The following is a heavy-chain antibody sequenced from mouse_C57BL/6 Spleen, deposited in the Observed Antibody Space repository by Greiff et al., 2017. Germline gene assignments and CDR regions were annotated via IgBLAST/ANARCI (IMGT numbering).Heavy chain of an antibody. CDR3: ARNPSHYYGSSYDYAMDY. Sequence: ESGPGLVKPSQSLSLTCSVTGYSITSGYYWNWIRQFPGNKLEWMGYISYDGSNNYNPSLKNRISITRDTSKNQFFLKLNSVTTEDTATYYCARNPSHYYGSSYDYAMDYWGQGTSVTVSS. V-gene: IGHV3-6*01. J-gene: IGHJ4*01. CDR1: GYSITSGYY. D-gene: IGHD1-1*01. CDR2: ISYDGSN.